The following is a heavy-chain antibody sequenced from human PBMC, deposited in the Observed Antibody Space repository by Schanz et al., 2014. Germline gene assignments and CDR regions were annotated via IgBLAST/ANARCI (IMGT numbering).Heavy chain of an antibody. CDR3: AYYDVLNGFDY. CDR1: GFTFRNYG. CDR2: ISGSGGST. J-gene: IGHJ4*02. Sequence: EVQLLESGGGLVQPGGSLRLSCAASGFTFRNYGMSWVRQAPGQGLEWVTAISGSGGSTYYADSVKGRFTISRDNTKMTLYQQTNNLRAEDTGVDCCAYYDVLNGFDYWGQGTEVAVSS. D-gene: IGHD3-9*01. V-gene: IGHV3-23*01.